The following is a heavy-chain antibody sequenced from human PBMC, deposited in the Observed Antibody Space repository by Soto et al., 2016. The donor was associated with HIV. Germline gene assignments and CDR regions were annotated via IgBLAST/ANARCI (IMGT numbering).Heavy chain of an antibody. V-gene: IGHV1-46*03. Sequence: QVQLVQSGAEVKKPGASVKVSCKASGYTFTSYFMHWVRQAPGQGLEWMGIISPSGSSTSYSQNFQGRVTMTRDTSTSTVYMELSSLRSEDTAVYYCARDRGIMITQYYFDYWGQGTLVTVSS. D-gene: IGHD3-16*01. CDR3: ARDRGIMITQYYFDY. CDR2: ISPSGSST. CDR1: GYTFTSYF. J-gene: IGHJ4*02.